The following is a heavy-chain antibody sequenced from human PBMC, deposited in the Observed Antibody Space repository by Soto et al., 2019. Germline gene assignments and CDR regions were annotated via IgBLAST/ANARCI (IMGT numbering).Heavy chain of an antibody. CDR2: MNPNSGNT. Sequence: ASVKVSCKASGYTFTSYDINWVRQATGQGLEWMGWMNPNSGNTGYAQKFQGRVTMTRNTSISTAYMELSSLRSEDTAVYYCARTGCISTSCYVGIPYYYYYGMDVWGQGTTVTVSS. CDR3: ARTGCISTSCYVGIPYYYYYGMDV. V-gene: IGHV1-8*01. CDR1: GYTFTSYD. D-gene: IGHD2-2*01. J-gene: IGHJ6*02.